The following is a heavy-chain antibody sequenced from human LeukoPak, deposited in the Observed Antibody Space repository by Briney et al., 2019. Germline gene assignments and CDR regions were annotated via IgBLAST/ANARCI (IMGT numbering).Heavy chain of an antibody. Sequence: ASVKVSCKASGYTFTSYGISWVRQAPGQGLEWMGWISAYNGNTNYAQRLQGRVTMTTDTSTSTTYMELRSLRSDDTAVYYCARRGVPAATNYFDYWGQGTLVTVSS. CDR2: ISAYNGNT. V-gene: IGHV1-18*04. D-gene: IGHD2-2*01. CDR3: ARRGVPAATNYFDY. J-gene: IGHJ4*02. CDR1: GYTFTSYG.